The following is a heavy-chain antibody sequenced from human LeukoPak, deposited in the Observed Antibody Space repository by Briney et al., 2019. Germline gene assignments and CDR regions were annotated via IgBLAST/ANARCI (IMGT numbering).Heavy chain of an antibody. J-gene: IGHJ3*02. CDR2: IYTSGST. Sequence: SQTLSLTCTVSGGSISSGSYYWSWIRQPAGKGLEWIGRIYTSGSTNYNPSLKSRVTISVDTSKNQFSLKLSSVTAADTALYSGARDAGWVGFDAFDIGGQGTMFTFS. V-gene: IGHV4-61*02. D-gene: IGHD6-19*01. CDR1: GGSISSGSYY. CDR3: ARDAGWVGFDAFDI.